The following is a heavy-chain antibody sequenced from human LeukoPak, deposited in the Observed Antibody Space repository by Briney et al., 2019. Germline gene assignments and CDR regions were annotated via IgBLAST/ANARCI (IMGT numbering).Heavy chain of an antibody. D-gene: IGHD6-13*01. Sequence: PGRSLRLSCAASGFTFDDYAMRWVRQTPGKGLEWVSHISWNSATIEYADSVKGRFTISRDNAKNSLYLQMNSLRAEDTALYYCVKEVGAAVGRSSFDYWGQGTLVTVSS. CDR2: ISWNSATI. CDR1: GFTFDDYA. CDR3: VKEVGAAVGRSSFDY. J-gene: IGHJ4*02. V-gene: IGHV3-9*01.